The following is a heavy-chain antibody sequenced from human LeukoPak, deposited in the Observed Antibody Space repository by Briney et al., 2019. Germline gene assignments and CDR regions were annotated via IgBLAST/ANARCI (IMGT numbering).Heavy chain of an antibody. J-gene: IGHJ4*02. Sequence: ASVKVSCKASGYTFTSYYMHWVRQAPGQGLEWMGIINPSGGSTSYAQKFQGRVTITADKSTSTAYMELSSLRSEDTAAYYCARQLYCSGGSCYIAPLDYWGQGTLVTVSS. V-gene: IGHV1-46*01. CDR3: ARQLYCSGGSCYIAPLDY. CDR1: GYTFTSYY. CDR2: INPSGGST. D-gene: IGHD2-15*01.